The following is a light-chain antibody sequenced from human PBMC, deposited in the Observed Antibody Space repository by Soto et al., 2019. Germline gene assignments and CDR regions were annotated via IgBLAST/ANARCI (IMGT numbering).Light chain of an antibody. CDR3: QAWASSPDVV. CDR2: QHS. CDR1: KLGDKY. J-gene: IGLJ2*01. V-gene: IGLV3-1*01. Sequence: SYELTQPPSVSVSPGQTASITCSGDKLGDKYTCWYQQKPGQSPVLVIYQHSQRPSGIPERFSGSNSGNTATLTISGTQAMDQADYYCQAWASSPDVVFGGGTKLTVL.